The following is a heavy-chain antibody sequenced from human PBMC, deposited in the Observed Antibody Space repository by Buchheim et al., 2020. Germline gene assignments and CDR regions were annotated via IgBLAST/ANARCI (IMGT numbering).Heavy chain of an antibody. CDR2: INHSGST. CDR3: ARDYKRNYYYGSGSYRGYFDY. Sequence: QVQLQQWGAGLLKPSETLSLTCAVYGGSFSGYYWSWIRQPPGKGLEWIGAINHSGSTNYNPSLKSRVTISVDTSKNQFSLKLSSVTAADTAVYYCARDYKRNYYYGSGSYRGYFDYWGQRTL. V-gene: IGHV4-34*01. CDR1: GGSFSGYY. J-gene: IGHJ4*02. D-gene: IGHD3-10*01.